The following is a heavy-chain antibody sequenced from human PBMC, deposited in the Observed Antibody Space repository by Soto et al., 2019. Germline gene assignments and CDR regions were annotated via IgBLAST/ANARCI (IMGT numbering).Heavy chain of an antibody. D-gene: IGHD3-22*01. CDR2: ISGSGGST. V-gene: IGHV3-23*01. CDR1: GFTFSSYA. CDR3: ARLNANYYDSSPYMDV. Sequence: HPGGSLRLSCAASGFTFSSYAMSWVRQAPGKGLEWVSAISGSGGSTYYADSVKGRFTISRDNSKNTLYLQMNSLRAEDTAVYYCARLNANYYDSSPYMDVWGKGTTVTVSS. J-gene: IGHJ6*03.